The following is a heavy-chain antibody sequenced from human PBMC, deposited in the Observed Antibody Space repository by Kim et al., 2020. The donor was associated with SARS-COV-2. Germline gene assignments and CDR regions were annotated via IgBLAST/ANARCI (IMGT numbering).Heavy chain of an antibody. CDR3: TKELHLRYFDYAYYYGMDV. Sequence: ASVKVSCKASGYTFTSYAMNWVRQAPGQGLEWMGWINTNTGNPTYAQGFTARFVFSLDTSVSTAYLQISSLKAEDTAVYYCTKELHLRYFDYAYYYGMDVWGQGTTVTLSS. D-gene: IGHD3-9*01. J-gene: IGHJ6*02. CDR2: INTNTGNP. CDR1: GYTFTSYA. V-gene: IGHV7-4-1*02.